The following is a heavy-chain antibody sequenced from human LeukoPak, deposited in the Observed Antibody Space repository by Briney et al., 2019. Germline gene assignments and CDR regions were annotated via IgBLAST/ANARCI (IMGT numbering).Heavy chain of an antibody. J-gene: IGHJ4*02. Sequence: GGSLRLSCAASGFTFSGYAMSWVRQAPGKGLEWVSAISGSGGSTYYADSVKGRFTISRDNSKNTLYLQMNSLRAEDTAVYYCAKGSLYYYDSSGVYFDYWGQGTLVTVSS. CDR1: GFTFSGYA. V-gene: IGHV3-23*01. CDR3: AKGSLYYYDSSGVYFDY. CDR2: ISGSGGST. D-gene: IGHD3-22*01.